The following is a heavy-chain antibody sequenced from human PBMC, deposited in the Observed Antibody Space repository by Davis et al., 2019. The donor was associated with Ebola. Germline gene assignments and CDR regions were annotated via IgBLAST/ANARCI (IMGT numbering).Heavy chain of an antibody. J-gene: IGHJ5*02. D-gene: IGHD3-10*01. Sequence: MPSETLSLTCTVSGGSISSSSYYWGWIRQPPGKGLEWIGSIYYSGSTYYNPSLKSRVTISEDTSKNQFSLKLSSVTAADTAVYYCARSFGSGIKGREINWFDPWGQGTLVTVSS. V-gene: IGHV4-39*01. CDR3: ARSFGSGIKGREINWFDP. CDR1: GGSISSSSYY. CDR2: IYYSGST.